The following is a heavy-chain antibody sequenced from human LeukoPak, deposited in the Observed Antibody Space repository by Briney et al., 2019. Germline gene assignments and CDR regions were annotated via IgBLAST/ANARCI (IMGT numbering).Heavy chain of an antibody. CDR3: ARQGLSSSWYVDY. CDR1: GYSFASYW. J-gene: IGHJ4*02. V-gene: IGHV5-51*01. Sequence: GESLKISCKGSGYSFASYWIGWVRQMPGKGLEWMGIIYPGDSDTRYSPSFQGQVTISADKSITTAYLQWSSLKASDTAMYYCARQGLSSSWYVDYWGQGTLVTVSS. D-gene: IGHD6-13*01. CDR2: IYPGDSDT.